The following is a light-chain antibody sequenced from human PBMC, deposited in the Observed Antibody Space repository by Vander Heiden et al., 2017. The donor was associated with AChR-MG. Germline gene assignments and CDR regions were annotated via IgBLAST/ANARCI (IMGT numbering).Light chain of an antibody. Sequence: QSALPQPASVSASPGQSITISCTGTSSDVGGYNYVSWYQQHPGKAPKLMIYDVSNRPSGVSNRFSGSKSGNTASLTISGLQAEDEADYYCSSYTSSSTVFGGGTKLTVL. V-gene: IGLV2-14*03. CDR1: SSDVGGYNY. CDR2: DVS. J-gene: IGLJ2*01. CDR3: SSYTSSSTV.